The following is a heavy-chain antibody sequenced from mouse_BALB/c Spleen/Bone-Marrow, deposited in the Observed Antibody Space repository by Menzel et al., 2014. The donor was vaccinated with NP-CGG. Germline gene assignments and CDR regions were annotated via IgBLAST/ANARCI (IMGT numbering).Heavy chain of an antibody. CDR1: GYTFTSYW. V-gene: IGHV1-87*01. D-gene: IGHD1-1*01. CDR2: IYPGDGDT. J-gene: IGHJ4*01. Sequence: VMLVESGAELARPGASVKLSCKASGYTFTSYWMQWVKQRPGQGLEWIGAIYPGDGDTRYTQKFKGKATLTADKSSSTAYMQLSSVASEDSAVYYCARGDYGSSYDYAMDYWGQGTSVPVSS. CDR3: ARGDYGSSYDYAMDY.